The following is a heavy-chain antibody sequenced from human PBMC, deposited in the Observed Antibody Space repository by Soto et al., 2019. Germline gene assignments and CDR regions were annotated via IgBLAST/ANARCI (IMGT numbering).Heavy chain of an antibody. CDR3: AEDTAEWLYYYGMDV. V-gene: IGHV3-30*18. CDR1: GFTFSIYG. CDR2: ISYDGSNK. J-gene: IGHJ6*02. Sequence: PGGSLRLSCAASGFTFSIYGMHWVRHAPGKGLEWVAVISYDGSNKYYADSVKGRFTISRDNSKNTLYLQMNSLRAEDTAVYYCAEDTAEWLYYYGMDVWGQGTTVTVSS. D-gene: IGHD5-12*01.